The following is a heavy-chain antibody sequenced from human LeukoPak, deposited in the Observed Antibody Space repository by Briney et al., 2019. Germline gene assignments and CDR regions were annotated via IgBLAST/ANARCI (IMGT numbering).Heavy chain of an antibody. CDR1: GFTFSSYA. Sequence: GGSLRLSCAASGFTFSSYAMHWVRQAPGKGLEWVAVISYDGSNKYYADSVKGRFTISRDNSKNTLYLQMNSLRAEDTAVYYCATPHYYGSGSYYIFDYWGQGTLVTVSS. V-gene: IGHV3-30-3*01. D-gene: IGHD3-10*01. CDR3: ATPHYYGSGSYYIFDY. CDR2: ISYDGSNK. J-gene: IGHJ4*02.